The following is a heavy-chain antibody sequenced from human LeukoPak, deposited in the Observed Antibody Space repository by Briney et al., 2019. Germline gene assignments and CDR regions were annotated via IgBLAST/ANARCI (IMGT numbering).Heavy chain of an antibody. CDR3: ARLNYGSGSYYGHY. CDR2: IYHSGST. V-gene: IGHV4-38-2*02. J-gene: IGHJ4*02. D-gene: IGHD3-10*01. Sequence: SETLSLTCTVSGYSISSGYYWGWIRQPPGKGLEWIGSIYHSGSTYYNPSLKSRVTISVDTSKNQFSLKLSSVTAADTAVYYCARLNYGSGSYYGHYWGQGTLVTVSS. CDR1: GYSISSGYY.